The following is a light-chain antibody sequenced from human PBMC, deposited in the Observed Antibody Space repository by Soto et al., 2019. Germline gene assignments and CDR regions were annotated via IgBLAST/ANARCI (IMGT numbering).Light chain of an antibody. Sequence: EIVLTQSPGTLSLSPGERATLSCRASQSVSSSYLAWYQQKPGQAPRLLIYGVSSRATGIPDRFSGSGSGTDFTLTISRLEPEDFAVYYCQQYGSSPLTFGGGTNVDIK. J-gene: IGKJ4*01. V-gene: IGKV3-20*01. CDR3: QQYGSSPLT. CDR1: QSVSSSY. CDR2: GVS.